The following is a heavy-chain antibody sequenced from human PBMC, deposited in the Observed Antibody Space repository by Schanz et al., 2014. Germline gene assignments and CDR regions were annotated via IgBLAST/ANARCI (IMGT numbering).Heavy chain of an antibody. CDR1: GFSFSTYA. J-gene: IGHJ5*02. CDR3: ARIRYCSSTNCYGFDP. CDR2: ILYDGSKT. D-gene: IGHD2-2*01. Sequence: QVQLVESGGGVVQPGRSLRLSCAASGFSFSTYAMHWVRQAPGKGLEWVAVILYDGSKTYYADSVKGRFTISRDNSKNTLSLQMNSLRAEDTAVYYCARIRYCSSTNCYGFDPWGQGTLVTVSS. V-gene: IGHV3-33*08.